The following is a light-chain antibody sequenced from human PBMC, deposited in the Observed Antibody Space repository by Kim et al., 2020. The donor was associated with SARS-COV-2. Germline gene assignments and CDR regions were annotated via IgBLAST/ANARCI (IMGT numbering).Light chain of an antibody. V-gene: IGKV1-33*01. CDR3: QQCT. CDR1: QYISNY. Sequence: DIQMTQSPSSLSASVGDRVTITCQASQYISNYLNWYQQKPGKAPKLLIYDASNLETGVPSRFSGGGSGTDFTLTISSLQPEDIATYYCQQCTFGQGTKLEI. J-gene: IGKJ2*01. CDR2: DAS.